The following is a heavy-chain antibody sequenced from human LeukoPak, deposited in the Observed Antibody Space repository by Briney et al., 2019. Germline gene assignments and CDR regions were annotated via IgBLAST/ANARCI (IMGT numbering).Heavy chain of an antibody. CDR3: AGSSAFDAFDI. V-gene: IGHV4-59*08. D-gene: IGHD3-22*01. J-gene: IGHJ3*02. CDR2: IYYSGST. CDR1: GGSISSYY. Sequence: SETLSLTCTVSGGSISSYYWSWIRQPPGKGLEWIGYIYYSGSTNYNPSLKSRVTISVDTSKNQFSLKLSSVTAADTAVYYCAGSSAFDAFDIWGQGTMVTVSS.